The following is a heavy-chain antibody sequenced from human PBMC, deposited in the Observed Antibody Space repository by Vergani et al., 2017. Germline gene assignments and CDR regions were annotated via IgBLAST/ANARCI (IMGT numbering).Heavy chain of an antibody. CDR1: GGSFSGYY. CDR2: INHSGDT. J-gene: IGHJ6*04. V-gene: IGHV4-34*02. CDR3: ARGRVGLHV. Sequence: QVQLQQWGAGLLKPSETLSRTCGVYGGSFSGYYGTWIRQTPEKGLEWIGEINHSGDTNYNPSLKSRLTISIDMSKNQFFLTLRSVTAADTAFYYCARGRVGLHVWGRGTAVTVSS.